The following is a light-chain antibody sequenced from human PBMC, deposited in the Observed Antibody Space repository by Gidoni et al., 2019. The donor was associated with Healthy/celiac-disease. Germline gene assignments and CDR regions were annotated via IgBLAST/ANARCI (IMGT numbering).Light chain of an antibody. Sequence: EIVLTQSPATLSLAPGERATLSCRASQSVSSYLAWYQQKPGQAPRLLIYDASNMATGIPARFSGSGSGTDFTLTISSLEPEDFAVYYCQQRSNWPLTFGQXTKVEIK. CDR1: QSVSSY. CDR2: DAS. V-gene: IGKV3-11*01. CDR3: QQRSNWPLT. J-gene: IGKJ1*01.